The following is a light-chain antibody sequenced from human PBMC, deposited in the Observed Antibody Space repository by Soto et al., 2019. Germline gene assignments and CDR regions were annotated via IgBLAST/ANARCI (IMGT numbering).Light chain of an antibody. CDR2: GAS. V-gene: IGKV3-20*01. CDR1: QSVSSSY. J-gene: IGKJ1*01. Sequence: EIVLTQSPGTLSLSPGERATLSCRASQSVSSSYLAWYQQKPGQAPRLLIYGASTRATGIPDRFSGSGSGTDFTLTISRVEPEEFALYYCQQYGTSLWTFGQGTKVDIK. CDR3: QQYGTSLWT.